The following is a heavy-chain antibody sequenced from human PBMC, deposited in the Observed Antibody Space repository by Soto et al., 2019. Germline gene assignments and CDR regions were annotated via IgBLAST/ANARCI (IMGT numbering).Heavy chain of an antibody. CDR3: VRDSLTMLRGFPRLPNWFGP. CDR2: INPGGGTS. Sequence: GPSVKVSCKASGYTFTSYYIHWVRQAPGQGLEWMGIINPGGGTSTYAQKFQGRVTMTSDTSTSTVYMEMSSLRSGDTALFYCVRDSLTMLRGFPRLPNWFGPWGQGTLVTVSS. V-gene: IGHV1-46*01. J-gene: IGHJ5*02. CDR1: GYTFTSYY. D-gene: IGHD3-10*01.